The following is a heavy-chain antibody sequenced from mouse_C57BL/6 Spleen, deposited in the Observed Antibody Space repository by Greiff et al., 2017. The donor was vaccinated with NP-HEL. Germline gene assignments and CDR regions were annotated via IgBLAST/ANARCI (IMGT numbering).Heavy chain of an antibody. V-gene: IGHV1-63*01. Sequence: VQLQQSGAELVRPGTSVKMSCKASGYTFTNYWIGWAKQRPGHGLEWIGDIYPGGGYTNYNEKFKGKATLTADKSSSTAYMQFSSLTSEDSAIYYRARSDDLYAMDYWGQGTSVTVSS. D-gene: IGHD2-3*01. J-gene: IGHJ4*01. CDR2: IYPGGGYT. CDR1: GYTFTNYW. CDR3: ARSDDLYAMDY.